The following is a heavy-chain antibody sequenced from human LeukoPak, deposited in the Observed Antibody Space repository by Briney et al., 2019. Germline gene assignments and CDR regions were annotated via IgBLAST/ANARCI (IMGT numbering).Heavy chain of an antibody. J-gene: IGHJ4*02. CDR2: IYSGGST. V-gene: IGHV3-53*01. CDR3: ARGVDYDSSGYYGLLYYFDY. Sequence: SGGSLKLSCAASGFTVSSNYMSWVRQAQGKGLDWVSVIYSGGSTYYADSVKGRFTISRDNSKNTLYLQMNSLRAEDTAVYYCARGVDYDSSGYYGLLYYFDYWGQGTLVTVSS. D-gene: IGHD3-22*01. CDR1: GFTVSSNY.